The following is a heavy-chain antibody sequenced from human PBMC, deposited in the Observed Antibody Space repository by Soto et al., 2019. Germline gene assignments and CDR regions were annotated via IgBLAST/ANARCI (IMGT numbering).Heavy chain of an antibody. J-gene: IGHJ4*02. Sequence: QITLKEPGPTLVKPTQTLTLTCTFSGFSLSTSGVGVGWIRQPPGKALEWLAVIYWDDSKTYSPSLKSRLTITKDTSRDQVVLTMTNMDPVDTATYYCAHKGSGSRAIDYWGQGALVTVSS. V-gene: IGHV2-5*02. CDR3: AHKGSGSRAIDY. D-gene: IGHD3-10*01. CDR2: IYWDDSK. CDR1: GFSLSTSGVG.